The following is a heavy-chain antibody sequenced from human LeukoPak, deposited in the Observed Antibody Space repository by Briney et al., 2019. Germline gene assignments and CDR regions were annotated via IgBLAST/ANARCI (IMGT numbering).Heavy chain of an antibody. V-gene: IGHV3-74*01. CDR2: INSDGSST. D-gene: IGHD3-10*01. CDR1: GFTFSSYW. CDR3: AREGHGSGVLAFDI. J-gene: IGHJ3*02. Sequence: PGGSLRLSCAASGFTFSSYWMHWVRQAPGKGLVWVSRINSDGSSTSYADSVKGRFTVSRDNAKNTLYLQMHSLRAEDTAVYYCAREGHGSGVLAFDIWGQGTMVTVSS.